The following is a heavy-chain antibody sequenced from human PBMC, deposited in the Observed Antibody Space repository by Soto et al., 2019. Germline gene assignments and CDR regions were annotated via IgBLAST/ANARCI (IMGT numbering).Heavy chain of an antibody. CDR3: ARAATGSYHSAY. CDR2: IAPHSGRT. D-gene: IGHD3-10*01. V-gene: IGHV1-18*04. J-gene: IGHJ4*02. CDR1: GYAFTSYG. Sequence: QVQLVQSGPEVKNPGASVSVSCVASGYAFTSYGVNWVRQAPGQGLEWMGWIAPHSGRTTYLPKFQGRVTMTADVSTNTAYIELRSLKSDDTGIYFCARAATGSYHSAYWGQGTVVTVSS.